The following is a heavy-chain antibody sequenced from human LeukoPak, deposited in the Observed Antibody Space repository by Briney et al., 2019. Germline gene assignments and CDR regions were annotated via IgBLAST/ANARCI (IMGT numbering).Heavy chain of an antibody. CDR2: TYYRSKWYN. V-gene: IGHV6-1*01. D-gene: IGHD3-10*01. Sequence: SQTLSLTCAISGDSVSSNSAAWNWIRQSPSRGLEWLGRTYYRSKWYNDYAVSVKSRITIDPDTSKNQFSLQLNSVTPEDTAVYYCARRSRGLTGPTGEYYFDYWGQGTLVTVSS. J-gene: IGHJ4*02. CDR3: ARRSRGLTGPTGEYYFDY. CDR1: GDSVSSNSAA.